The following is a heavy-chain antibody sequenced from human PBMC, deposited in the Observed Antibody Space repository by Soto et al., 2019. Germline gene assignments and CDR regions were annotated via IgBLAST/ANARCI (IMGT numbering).Heavy chain of an antibody. D-gene: IGHD2-8*01. Sequence: SETLSLTCALYGGSFSSYYWSWIRQPPGKGLEWIGAINHSGSTNYNPSFKSRVTISVDTSKNQFSLKLSSVSAADTAVYYGAREGVSRYMDVWGKGTTVAVSS. V-gene: IGHV4-34*01. CDR1: GGSFSSYY. CDR2: INHSGST. CDR3: AREGVSRYMDV. J-gene: IGHJ6*03.